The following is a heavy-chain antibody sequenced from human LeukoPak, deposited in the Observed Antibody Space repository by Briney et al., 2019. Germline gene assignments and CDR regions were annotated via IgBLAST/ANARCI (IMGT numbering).Heavy chain of an antibody. V-gene: IGHV4-59*01. D-gene: IGHD7-27*01. CDR2: IFYTGST. CDR3: ARAAAGTNRGLSFFDY. Sequence: SETLSLTCTVSGAFISSYYWSWIRQPPGEGLEWIGYIFYTGSTNYNPSLESRLTISVDTSQNRFSLKLSSVTAADTAVYYCARAAAGTNRGLSFFDYWGQGILVTVSS. J-gene: IGHJ4*02. CDR1: GAFISSYY.